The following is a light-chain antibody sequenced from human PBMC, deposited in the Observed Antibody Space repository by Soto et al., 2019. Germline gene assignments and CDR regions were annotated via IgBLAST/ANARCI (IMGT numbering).Light chain of an antibody. V-gene: IGKV3-20*01. CDR3: QQYGSSPRGT. CDR2: GAS. J-gene: IGKJ5*01. Sequence: IVLTQSPATLSLSPWERASFYWRASQSVSSYLAWYQQKPGQAPRLLIYGASSRATGIPDRFSGSGSGTDFTLTISRLEPEDFAVYYCQQYGSSPRGTFAQGTRLEI. CDR1: QSVSSY.